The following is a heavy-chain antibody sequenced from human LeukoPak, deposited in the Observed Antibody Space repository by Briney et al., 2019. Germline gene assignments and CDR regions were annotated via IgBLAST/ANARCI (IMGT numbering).Heavy chain of an antibody. CDR2: ISYDGSNK. D-gene: IGHD3-22*01. CDR3: AKGGIVVITNGPIDY. CDR1: GFTFSSCG. J-gene: IGHJ4*02. V-gene: IGHV3-30*18. Sequence: GGSLRLSCAASGFTFSSCGMHWVRQAPGKGLEWVAVISYDGSNKYYADSVKGRFTISRDNSKNTLYLQMNSLRAEDTAVYYCAKGGIVVITNGPIDYWGQGTLVTVSS.